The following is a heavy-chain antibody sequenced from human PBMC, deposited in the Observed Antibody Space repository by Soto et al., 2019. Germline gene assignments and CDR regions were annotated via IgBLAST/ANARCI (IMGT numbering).Heavy chain of an antibody. V-gene: IGHV1-69*01. CDR3: ARGWGYDSTDYYYAY. J-gene: IGHJ4*02. D-gene: IGHD3-22*01. CDR1: GGSFNRHT. CDR2: IIPIFGTA. Sequence: QVQLVQSGAEVRKPGSSVRVSCKASGGSFNRHTISWVRQAPGQGLEWMGGIIPIFGTANHAQKFQGRVTIIADESTSTVYMELSSLRSDDTAIYYCARGWGYDSTDYYYAYLGQGTLVIGSS.